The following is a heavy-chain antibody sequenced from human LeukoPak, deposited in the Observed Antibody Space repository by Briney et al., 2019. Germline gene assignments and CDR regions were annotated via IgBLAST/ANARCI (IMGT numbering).Heavy chain of an antibody. CDR3: AKHTGGIVRSLDY. CDR1: RFTFSSYA. CDR2: IFIHGDET. V-gene: IGHV3-23*01. Sequence: GGSLRLSCAASRFTFSSYAISWVRQAPGKGLEWVSGIFIHGDETYHAESVKGRFTTSRYNSKSTLYLQMNSLTADDTAVYYCAKHTGGIVRSLDYCGQGTLVTVSS. J-gene: IGHJ4*02. D-gene: IGHD2-8*01.